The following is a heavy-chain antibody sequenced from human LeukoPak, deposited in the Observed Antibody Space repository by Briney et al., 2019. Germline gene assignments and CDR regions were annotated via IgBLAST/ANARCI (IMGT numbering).Heavy chain of an antibody. Sequence: GGSLRLSCVASGFTFSSYEMNWVRQAPGKGLEWISYISTGGRTIYYADSVRGRFTISRDNAKNSLYLQMNSLRAEDTAVYFCARSGYYFDYWGQGTLVTVSS. CDR2: ISTGGRTI. D-gene: IGHD6-13*01. CDR3: ARSGYYFDY. CDR1: GFTFSSYE. J-gene: IGHJ4*02. V-gene: IGHV3-48*03.